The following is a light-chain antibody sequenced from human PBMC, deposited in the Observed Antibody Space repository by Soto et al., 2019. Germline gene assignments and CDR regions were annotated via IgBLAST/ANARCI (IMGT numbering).Light chain of an antibody. J-gene: IGKJ1*01. CDR2: QAS. V-gene: IGKV1-5*03. Sequence: DIHMTQSPSTLSASLGDRVTITCRASQSISNWLAWYQQKPGKAPNLLIFQASSLEGGVPSRFSGSGFGTEFTLTISSLQPDDFATYYCQQYNNWPKTFGQGTKVDIK. CDR3: QQYNNWPKT. CDR1: QSISNW.